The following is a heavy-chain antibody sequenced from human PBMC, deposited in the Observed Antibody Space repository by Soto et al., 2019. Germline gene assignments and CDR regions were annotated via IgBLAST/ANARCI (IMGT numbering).Heavy chain of an antibody. V-gene: IGHV1-58*01. Sequence: QMQLVQSGPEVKKPGTSVKVSCKASGFTFTSSAVQWVRQARGQRLEWIGWIVVGSGNTNYAQKFQERVTITRDMSTSTAYMEVSSLGSEDTAVFYCAADSGGVGGFDYWGQEPLVPVST. CDR2: IVVGSGNT. J-gene: IGHJ4*02. CDR1: GFTFTSSA. D-gene: IGHD2-15*01. CDR3: AADSGGVGGFDY.